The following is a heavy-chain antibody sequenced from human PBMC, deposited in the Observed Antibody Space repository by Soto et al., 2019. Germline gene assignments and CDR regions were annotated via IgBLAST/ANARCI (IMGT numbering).Heavy chain of an antibody. J-gene: IGHJ6*02. Sequence: PSETLSLTCGVYRGSFSGFYWSWVRQTPGGGLEWIGEINHSGTTNYNPSFQNRVTISVDKSTNNFSLKMTSVTAADAAVYYCARGRGYVYGSNFYGLDVCGQGTTVTVSS. CDR1: RGSFSGFY. V-gene: IGHV4-34*01. CDR2: INHSGTT. D-gene: IGHD6-25*01. CDR3: ARGRGYVYGSNFYGLDV.